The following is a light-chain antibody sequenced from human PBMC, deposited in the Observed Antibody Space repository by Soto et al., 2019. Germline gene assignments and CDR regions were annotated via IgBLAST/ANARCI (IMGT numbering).Light chain of an antibody. J-gene: IGKJ1*01. Sequence: DIQMTQSPSTLSASVGDRVAVPCRASQTIGSWLAWYQQKPGRARKLLISDASSLETGVPSRFSGSGSGTEVTLTINSLQPDDFATYYCQQYKSYWTFGQGTKV. CDR3: QQYKSYWT. V-gene: IGKV1-5*01. CDR1: QTIGSW. CDR2: DAS.